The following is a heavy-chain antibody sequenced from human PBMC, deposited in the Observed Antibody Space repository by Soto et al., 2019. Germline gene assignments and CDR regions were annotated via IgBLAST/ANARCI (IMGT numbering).Heavy chain of an antibody. D-gene: IGHD3-3*01. CDR3: ARDKRDLRFLEWSYYFDY. V-gene: IGHV3-30-3*01. J-gene: IGHJ4*02. Sequence: GGSLRLSCAASGFTFSSYAMHWVRQAPGKGLEWVALISYDGSNKYYADSVKGRFTVSRDNSKNTLYLQVNSLRAEDTAVYYCARDKRDLRFLEWSYYFDYWGQGTLVTVSS. CDR1: GFTFSSYA. CDR2: ISYDGSNK.